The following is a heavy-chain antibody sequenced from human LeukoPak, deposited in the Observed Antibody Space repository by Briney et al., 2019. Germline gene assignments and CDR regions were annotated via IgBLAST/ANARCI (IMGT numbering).Heavy chain of an antibody. D-gene: IGHD5-24*01. J-gene: IGHJ5*02. CDR2: FDPEDGET. Sequence: ASVKVSCKVSGYTLTELSMHWVRQAPRKGLEWMGGFDPEDGETIYAQKFQGRVTMTEDTSTDTAYMELSSLRSEDTAVYYCATDTRDGYNYGWFDPWGQGTLVTVSP. CDR1: GYTLTELS. V-gene: IGHV1-24*01. CDR3: ATDTRDGYNYGWFDP.